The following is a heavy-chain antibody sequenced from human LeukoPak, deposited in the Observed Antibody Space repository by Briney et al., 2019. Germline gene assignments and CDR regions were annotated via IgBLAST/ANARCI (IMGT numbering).Heavy chain of an antibody. CDR1: GGSISSYY. V-gene: IGHV4-59*01. J-gene: IGHJ6*04. Sequence: SETLSLTCTVSGGSISSYYWSWIRQPPGKGLEWIGYIYYSGSTIYNPSLKSRVTISVDTSKNQFPLKLSSVTAADTAVYYCARVAALAGNYYGMDVWDKGTTVTVSS. D-gene: IGHD6-19*01. CDR2: IYYSGST. CDR3: ARVAALAGNYYGMDV.